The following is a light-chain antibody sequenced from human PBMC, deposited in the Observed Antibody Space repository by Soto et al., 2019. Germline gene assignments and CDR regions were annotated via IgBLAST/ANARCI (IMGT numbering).Light chain of an antibody. Sequence: DIVVTQSRATLSVSPGERFTLSCRASQSVGSNLAWYQQKPGLAPRVLIYDASTRATVIPARFSGSGSGTEFTLTISSLQSEDFAVYYCQQYDNWPLTFGGGTKVDIK. CDR1: QSVGSN. CDR2: DAS. J-gene: IGKJ4*01. V-gene: IGKV3-15*01. CDR3: QQYDNWPLT.